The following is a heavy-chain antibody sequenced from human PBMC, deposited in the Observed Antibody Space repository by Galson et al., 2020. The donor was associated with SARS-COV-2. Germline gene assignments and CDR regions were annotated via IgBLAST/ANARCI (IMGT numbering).Heavy chain of an antibody. D-gene: IGHD3-3*01. J-gene: IGHJ4*02. CDR2: ITSSGTYT. CDR3: ARELDGVDY. Sequence: GGSLRLSCAASGFSFSDYYMSWIRQAPGKGLEWVSYITSSGTYTSYADSVKGRFTISRDNAKNSLYLQMNSLRAEDTAVYFCARELDGVDYWGQGTLVTVSS. CDR1: GFSFSDYY. V-gene: IGHV3-11*06.